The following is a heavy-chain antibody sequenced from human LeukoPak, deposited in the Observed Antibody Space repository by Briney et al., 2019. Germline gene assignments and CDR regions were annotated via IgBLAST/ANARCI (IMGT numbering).Heavy chain of an antibody. CDR1: GFTISSNF. J-gene: IGHJ4*02. CDR2: IYSGGST. V-gene: IGHV3-66*01. Sequence: GGSLRLSCAPSGFTISSNFMSWVRQAPGKGLEWVSVIYSGGSTYYADSVKGRFTISRDSSKNTLYLQMNSLRAEDTAVYYCARGYYYDSSGYNDYWGQGTLVTVSS. CDR3: ARGYYYDSSGYNDY. D-gene: IGHD3-22*01.